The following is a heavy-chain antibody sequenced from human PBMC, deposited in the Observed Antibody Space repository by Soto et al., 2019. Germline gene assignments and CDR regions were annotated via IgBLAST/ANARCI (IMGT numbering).Heavy chain of an antibody. CDR1: GFTFSSTG. Sequence: QVQLVESGGGVVQPGGALRLSCAASGFTFSSTGMHWVRQAPGKGLEWVAVISHDGGNKYYGDSVKGRFTISRDNSKNTLYLQMNRLRADDTAVYYCEKDWGIAVAATWGQGPMVTVSS. V-gene: IGHV3-30*18. CDR3: EKDWGIAVAAT. D-gene: IGHD6-19*01. J-gene: IGHJ5*02. CDR2: ISHDGGNK.